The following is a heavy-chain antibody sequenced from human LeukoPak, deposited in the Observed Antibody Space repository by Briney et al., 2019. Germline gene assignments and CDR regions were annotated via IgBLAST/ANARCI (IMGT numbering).Heavy chain of an antibody. CDR2: ITSSGGST. V-gene: IGHV3-23*01. CDR1: GFTFTSAW. J-gene: IGHJ4*02. Sequence: GGSLRLSCAASGFTFTSAWMNWVRQAPGMGLEWVSVITSSGGSTAYADSVRGRFTISRDNSKNALYMQMNSLRAEDTAVYYCVTESTGTLDYWGQGILVTVSS. CDR3: VTESTGTLDY. D-gene: IGHD3-9*01.